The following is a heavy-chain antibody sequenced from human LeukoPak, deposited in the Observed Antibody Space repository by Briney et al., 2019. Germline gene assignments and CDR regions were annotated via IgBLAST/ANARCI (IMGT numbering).Heavy chain of an antibody. D-gene: IGHD3-10*01. CDR1: GYTFTGYY. CDR3: ARRRGAEYFQH. V-gene: IGHV1-2*02. J-gene: IGHJ1*01. CDR2: INPNSGGT. Sequence: GASVKVSCKASGYTFTGYYMHWVRQAPGQGLEWMGWINPNSGGTNCAQKFQGRVTVTRDTSISTAYMELSRLRSDDTAVYYCARRRGAEYFQHWGQGTLVTVSS.